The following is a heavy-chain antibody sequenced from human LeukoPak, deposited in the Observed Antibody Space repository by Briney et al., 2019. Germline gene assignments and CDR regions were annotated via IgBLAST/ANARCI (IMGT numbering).Heavy chain of an antibody. CDR1: GGSFSGYY. CDR2: INPSGRI. J-gene: IGHJ6*03. CDR3: ARGRQEVSMIVVVMTAASYYLDV. V-gene: IGHV4-34*01. D-gene: IGHD3-22*01. Sequence: SETLSLTCAVYGGSFSGYYWTWIRQAPGKGLEWIGEINPSGRISYNPSLKSRLTISVDASKNQFSLNLRSLTAADTAVYYCARGRQEVSMIVVVMTAASYYLDVWGKGATVTVS.